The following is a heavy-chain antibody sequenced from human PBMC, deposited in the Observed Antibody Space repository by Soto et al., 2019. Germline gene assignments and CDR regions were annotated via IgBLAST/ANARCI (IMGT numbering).Heavy chain of an antibody. V-gene: IGHV3-7*03. J-gene: IGHJ6*03. CDR2: IRQDGNEK. CDR1: GFTFSSYW. Sequence: PGGSLRLSCVASGFTFSSYWMTWLRLAPGTGLEWVATIRQDGNEKHHVDSVKGRFAISRDNVENSLYLQMSSLRPDDTAVYYCARAVDTGYSSSWYYPAIDYYYYYMDVWGKGTTVTVSS. D-gene: IGHD6-13*01. CDR3: ARAVDTGYSSSWYYPAIDYYYYYMDV.